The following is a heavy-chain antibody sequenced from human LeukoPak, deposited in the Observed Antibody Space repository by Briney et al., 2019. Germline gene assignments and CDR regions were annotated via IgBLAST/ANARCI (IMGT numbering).Heavy chain of an antibody. Sequence: PSETLSLTCTVSGYSITSGYNWAWIQQPPGKVLEWIGSICHSGSAYYNPSLKSRVTISVDTSKNQFSLKLSSVTAADTAVYYCVRYCSSTTCYTRAVDYWGQGTLVTVSS. J-gene: IGHJ4*02. D-gene: IGHD2-2*02. CDR3: VRYCSSTTCYTRAVDY. CDR1: GYSITSGYN. V-gene: IGHV4-38-2*02. CDR2: ICHSGSA.